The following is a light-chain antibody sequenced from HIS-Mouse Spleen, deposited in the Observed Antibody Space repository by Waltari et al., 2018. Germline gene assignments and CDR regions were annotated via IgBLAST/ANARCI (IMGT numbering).Light chain of an antibody. J-gene: IGLJ2*01. CDR3: QVWDSSSDHVV. CDR2: DDS. Sequence: SYVLTQPPSVSVAPGKTARITCGGTNIGSKSVHWYQQKPGQAPVLVVYDDSVRPSGIPERFSGSNSGNTATLTISRVEAGDEADYYCQVWDSSSDHVVFGGGTKLTVL. CDR1: NIGSKS. V-gene: IGLV3-21*03.